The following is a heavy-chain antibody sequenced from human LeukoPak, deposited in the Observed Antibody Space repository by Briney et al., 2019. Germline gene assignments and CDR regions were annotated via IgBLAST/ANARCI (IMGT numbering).Heavy chain of an antibody. CDR2: IKQDGSEK. Sequence: GGSLRLSCAASGSTFSSYWMSWVRQAPGKGLEWVANIKQDGSEKYYVDSVKGRFTISKDNAKNSLYLQMTSLRAEDTALYYCARDTHLSYAAGFDYWGQGTLVTVSS. CDR1: GSTFSSYW. D-gene: IGHD3-16*01. V-gene: IGHV3-7*01. CDR3: ARDTHLSYAAGFDY. J-gene: IGHJ4*02.